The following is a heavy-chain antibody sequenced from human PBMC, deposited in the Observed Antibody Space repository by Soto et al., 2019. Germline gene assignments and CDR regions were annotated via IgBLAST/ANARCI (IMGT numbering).Heavy chain of an antibody. V-gene: IGHV1-3*01. D-gene: IGHD6-19*01. CDR3: ARALSGNSYYGMDF. CDR2: INAGNGDT. Sequence: QVQLVQSGAEVKMPGASVKVSCKASGYTFTVYAIHWVRPGPGQRLEWMGWINAGNGDTKYSQKFQGRVTVTRDTSASTAYMELSSLRSEDTAVYDCARALSGNSYYGMDFWGQGTTVIVSS. CDR1: GYTFTVYA. J-gene: IGHJ6*02.